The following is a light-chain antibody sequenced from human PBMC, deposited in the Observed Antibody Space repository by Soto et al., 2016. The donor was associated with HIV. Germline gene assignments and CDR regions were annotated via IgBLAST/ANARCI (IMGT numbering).Light chain of an antibody. Sequence: SYELPQPPSVSVAPGKTARITCGGNNIGSKSVSWYQQKPGQAPVLVVYDDSDRPSGIPDRFSGSNSGNTATLTISRVEAGSEADYYCQVWDTSSDVVFGGGTKLTVL. CDR2: DDS. V-gene: IGLV3-21*03. CDR3: QVWDTSSDVV. J-gene: IGLJ2*01. CDR1: NIGSKS.